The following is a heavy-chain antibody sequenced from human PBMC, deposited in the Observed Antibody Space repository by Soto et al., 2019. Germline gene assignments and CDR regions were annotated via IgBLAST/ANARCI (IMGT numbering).Heavy chain of an antibody. CDR1: GFTFTSSA. V-gene: IGHV1-58*02. CDR2: IVVGSGNT. CDR3: AADPYYYDSSGPLLFDY. J-gene: IGHJ4*02. Sequence: PVKVSCNASGFTFTSSAMQWLRQARGQRLEWIGWIVVGSGNTNYAQKFQERVTITRDMSTSTAYMELSSLRSEDTAVYYCAADPYYYDSSGPLLFDYWGQGTLVTVSS. D-gene: IGHD3-22*01.